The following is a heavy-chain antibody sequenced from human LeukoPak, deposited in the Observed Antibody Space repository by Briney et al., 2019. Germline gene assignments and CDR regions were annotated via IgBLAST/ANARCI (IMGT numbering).Heavy chain of an antibody. CDR3: ARESLHTYYDFWSGYYTGAFVI. CDR2: IYSGGST. V-gene: IGHV3-53*01. CDR1: GFTVSSNY. D-gene: IGHD3-3*01. J-gene: IGHJ3*02. Sequence: SGGSLRLSCAASGFTVSSNYMSWVRQAPGKGLEWVSVIYSGGSTYYADSVKGRFTISRDNSKNTLYLQMNSLRAEDTAVYYCARESLHTYYDFWSGYYTGAFVIWGQGTMVTVSS.